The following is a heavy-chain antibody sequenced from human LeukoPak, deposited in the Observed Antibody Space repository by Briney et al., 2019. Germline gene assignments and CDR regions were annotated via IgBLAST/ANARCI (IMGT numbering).Heavy chain of an antibody. Sequence: GGSLRLSCRASGFIFSTAWMTWVRQAPGKGLEWVGRIKSKTDGGAIGYAAPVKGRFTISRDDSKNTLYLQMSGLRTEDTALYYCTTTGGSTGWYNEYFQHWGQGTLVTVSS. CDR2: IKSKTDGGAI. CDR1: GFIFSTAW. D-gene: IGHD6-19*01. J-gene: IGHJ1*01. V-gene: IGHV3-15*01. CDR3: TTTGGSTGWYNEYFQH.